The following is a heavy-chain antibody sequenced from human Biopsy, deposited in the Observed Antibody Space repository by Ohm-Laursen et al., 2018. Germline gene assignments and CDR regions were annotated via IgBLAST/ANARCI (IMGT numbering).Heavy chain of an antibody. Sequence: SDPLSLTCIVTDKSINKYYWSWLRQPAGKGLEYIGRILFSGDTNPDYNPSLKSQVTMSVDTSKNQFSLRLSSVTAADTAVYYCASLGRYCSGENCYGIDYWGQGTLVTVSS. CDR3: ASLGRYCSGENCYGIDY. D-gene: IGHD2-15*01. J-gene: IGHJ4*02. CDR1: DKSINKYY. CDR2: ILFSGDT. V-gene: IGHV4-4*07.